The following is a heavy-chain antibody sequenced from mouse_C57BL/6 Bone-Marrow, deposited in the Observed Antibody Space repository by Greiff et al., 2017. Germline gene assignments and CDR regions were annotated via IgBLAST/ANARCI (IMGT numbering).Heavy chain of an antibody. V-gene: IGHV14-3*01. CDR3: ARENYFYGSFFDF. D-gene: IGHD1-1*01. CDR1: GFNINNTY. CDR2: IDPANGNT. J-gene: IGHJ2*01. Sequence: EVKLQESVAELVRPGASVKLSCTASGFNINNTYMHWVKQRPEQGLEWIGRIDPANGNTKYAPKFQGKATITADTTSNTAYLQLSSLTSEDTAIYYCARENYFYGSFFDFWGPGATLTVSS.